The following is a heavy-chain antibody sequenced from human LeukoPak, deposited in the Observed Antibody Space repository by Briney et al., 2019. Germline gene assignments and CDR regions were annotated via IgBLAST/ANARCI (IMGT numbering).Heavy chain of an antibody. D-gene: IGHD5-24*01. J-gene: IGHJ4*02. CDR1: GFDFSNYD. CDR3: ARIGPGKDVYNSFDY. Sequence: PGGSLRLFCAASGFDFSNYDMTWVRQAPGKGLEYVSSISRGGNYIYSADSVRGRFSISRNNAENSLFLQMNSLRGEDTAVYYCARIGPGKDVYNSFDYWGQGTLVAVSS. V-gene: IGHV3-21*01. CDR2: ISRGGNYI.